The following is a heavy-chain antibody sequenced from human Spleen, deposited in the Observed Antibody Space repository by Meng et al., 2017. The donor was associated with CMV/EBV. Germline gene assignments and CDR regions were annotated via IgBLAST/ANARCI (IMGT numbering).Heavy chain of an antibody. Sequence: GSLRLSCTVSGGSISSYYWSWIRQPPGKGLEWIGYIYYSGSTNYNPSPKSRVTISVDTSKNQFSLKLSSVTAADTAVYYCARGGPLIDYYDYFDYWGQGTLVTVSS. CDR3: ARGGPLIDYYDYFDY. V-gene: IGHV4-59*01. J-gene: IGHJ4*02. CDR2: IYYSGST. CDR1: GGSISSYY. D-gene: IGHD3-22*01.